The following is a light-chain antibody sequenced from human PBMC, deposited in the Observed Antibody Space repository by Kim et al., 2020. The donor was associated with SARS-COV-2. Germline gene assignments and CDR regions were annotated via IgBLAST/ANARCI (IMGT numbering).Light chain of an antibody. V-gene: IGLV1-40*01. CDR1: SSNIGAGYD. Sequence: QPVLTQPPSVSGAPGQRVTISCTGSSSNIGAGYDVNWYQQFPGTAPKLLIYGNSNRPSGVPDRFSGSKSGTSASLAITGLQAEDETDYYCQSYDSSLSGYVFGTGTKVTVL. J-gene: IGLJ1*01. CDR3: QSYDSSLSGYV. CDR2: GNS.